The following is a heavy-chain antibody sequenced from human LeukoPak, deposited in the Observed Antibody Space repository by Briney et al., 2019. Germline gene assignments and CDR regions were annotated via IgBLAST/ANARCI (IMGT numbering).Heavy chain of an antibody. D-gene: IGHD2-2*01. J-gene: IGHJ6*02. CDR3: ARTPFIVVVVPAALAYYYGMDV. V-gene: IGHV1-18*01. CDR1: GYTFTSYG. CDR2: ISAYNGNT. Sequence: ASVKVSCKASGYTFTSYGTSWVRHAPGQGLERMGWISAYNGNTNYAQKLQGRVTMTTDTSTSTAYMELRSLRSDDTAVYYCARTPFIVVVVPAALAYYYGMDVWGQGTTVTVSS.